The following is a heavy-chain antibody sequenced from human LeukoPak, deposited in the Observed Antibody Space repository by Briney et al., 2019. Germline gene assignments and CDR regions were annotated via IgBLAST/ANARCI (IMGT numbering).Heavy chain of an antibody. J-gene: IGHJ4*02. CDR1: GGSISSSSYY. D-gene: IGHD3-22*01. CDR3: ARGGEGEYYYDSSGYYYV. CDR2: IYYSGST. V-gene: IGHV4-39*07. Sequence: SETLSLTCAVSGGSISSSSYYWGWIRQPPGKGLEWIGNIYYSGSTYYNPSLKSRVTISVDTSKNQFSLKLSSVTAADTAVYYCARGGEGEYYYDSSGYYYVWGQGTLVTVSS.